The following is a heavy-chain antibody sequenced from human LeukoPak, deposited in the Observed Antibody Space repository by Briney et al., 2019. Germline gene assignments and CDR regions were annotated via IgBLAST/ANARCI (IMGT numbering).Heavy chain of an antibody. J-gene: IGHJ3*02. CDR2: INQDESSQ. CDR3: ARDKGRGAFDI. CDR1: GFSFTTYW. Sequence: GGSLRLSCAASGFSFTTYWMGWVRQAPGKGLEWVANINQDESSQYYVDAVRGRFTISRDNAKNSLNLQMNSLRAEDTAVYYCARDKGRGAFDIWGQGTMVTVSS. V-gene: IGHV3-7*01.